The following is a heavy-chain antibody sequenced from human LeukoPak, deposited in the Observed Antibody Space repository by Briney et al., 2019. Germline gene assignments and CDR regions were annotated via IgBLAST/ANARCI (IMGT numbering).Heavy chain of an antibody. CDR3: ARQRGNWFDL. D-gene: IGHD3-10*01. J-gene: IGHJ5*02. CDR1: GFSFSDYY. V-gene: IGHV3-11*04. CDR2: ISGTGNSV. Sequence: PGGSLRLSCAASGFSFSDYYMTWIRQAPGKGLEWLSYISGTGNSVYYAGSAKGRFTISRDNAKNSLYLQMNSLRDEDTAVYYCARQRGNWFDLWGQGTLVTVSS.